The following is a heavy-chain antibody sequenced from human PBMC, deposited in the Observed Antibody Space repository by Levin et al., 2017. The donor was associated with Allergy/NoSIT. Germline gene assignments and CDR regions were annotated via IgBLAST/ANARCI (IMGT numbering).Heavy chain of an antibody. V-gene: IGHV4-61*02. CDR1: GGSISSGSYY. J-gene: IGHJ4*02. CDR2: IYSSGSA. CDR3: ARAEVGSEH. Sequence: SETLSLTCKVSGGSISSGSYYWSWIRQPAAKGLEWIGRIYSSGSAYYNPSLKSRVTISVDTSNNQFPLKMSSVTAADTAVYYCARAEVGSEHWGQGTLVTVSS. D-gene: IGHD3-10*01.